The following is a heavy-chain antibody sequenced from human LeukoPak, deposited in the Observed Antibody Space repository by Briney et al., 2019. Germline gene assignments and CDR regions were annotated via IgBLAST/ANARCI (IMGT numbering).Heavy chain of an antibody. CDR1: GFTFSSYW. D-gene: IGHD2-15*01. V-gene: IGHV3-7*01. CDR2: IKQDGSEK. Sequence: GGSLRLSCAASGFTFSSYWMSWVRQAPGKGLEWVANIKQDGSEKYYVDSVKGRFTISRDNSKNTVYLQMNSLRAEDTAVYYCAKHGLPLVVISAPLDYWGQGTLVTVSS. CDR3: AKHGLPLVVISAPLDY. J-gene: IGHJ4*02.